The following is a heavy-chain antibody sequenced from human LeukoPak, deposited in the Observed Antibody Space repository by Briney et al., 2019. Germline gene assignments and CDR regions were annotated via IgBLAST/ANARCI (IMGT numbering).Heavy chain of an antibody. CDR3: AGGFSGSYYGGVAY. CDR2: ISAYSGNT. CDR1: GYTFTSYG. V-gene: IGHV1-18*01. D-gene: IGHD1-26*01. Sequence: ASVKVSCKASGYTFTSYGISWVRQAPGQGLEWMGWISAYSGNTNYAQNLQGRVTMTTDTSTSTAYMELRSLRSDDTAVYYCAGGFSGSYYGGVAYWGQGTLVTVSS. J-gene: IGHJ4*02.